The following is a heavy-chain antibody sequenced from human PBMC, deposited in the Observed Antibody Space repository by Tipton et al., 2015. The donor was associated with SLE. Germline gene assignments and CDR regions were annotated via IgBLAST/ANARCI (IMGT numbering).Heavy chain of an antibody. CDR1: GGSISGYY. CDR2: IHYRGST. J-gene: IGHJ2*01. CDR3: ARDRYCGAGSCFDWSFDL. V-gene: IGHV4-59*01. D-gene: IGHD2-15*01. Sequence: TLSLTCAVYGGSISGYYWSWVRQPPGQGLEWIGYIHYRGSTNYNPSLKSRVTISLDTSQNQFSLKLSSVTAADTAVYYCARDRYCGAGSCFDWSFDLWGRGTLVTVSS.